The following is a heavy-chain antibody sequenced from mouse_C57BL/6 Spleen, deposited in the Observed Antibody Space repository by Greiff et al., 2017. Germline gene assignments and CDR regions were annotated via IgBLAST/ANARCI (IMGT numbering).Heavy chain of an antibody. CDR1: GYTFTSYW. CDR2: IDPSDSYT. CDR3: ARSYYDGSSPGYFDV. V-gene: IGHV1-50*01. J-gene: IGHJ1*03. D-gene: IGHD1-1*01. Sequence: VQLQQPGAELVKPGASVKLSCKASGYTFTSYWMQWVKQRPGQGLEWIGEIDPSDSYTNYNQKFKGKATLTVDTYSSTAYMQLSSLTSEDSAVYYCARSYYDGSSPGYFDVWGTGTTVTVSS.